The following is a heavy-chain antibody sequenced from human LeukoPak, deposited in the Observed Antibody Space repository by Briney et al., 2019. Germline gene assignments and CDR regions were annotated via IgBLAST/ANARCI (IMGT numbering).Heavy chain of an antibody. V-gene: IGHV3-23*01. D-gene: IGHD1-14*01. Sequence: PGGSLRLSCAASGFTFSNYAMNWVRQAPGKGLEWVSTISGGGDSAYYADSVKGRFTISRDNSRNTLYLQMNSLRAEDTAVYYCAKAGEVNRAFDIWGQGTMVTVSS. CDR2: ISGGGDSA. CDR1: GFTFSNYA. CDR3: AKAGEVNRAFDI. J-gene: IGHJ3*02.